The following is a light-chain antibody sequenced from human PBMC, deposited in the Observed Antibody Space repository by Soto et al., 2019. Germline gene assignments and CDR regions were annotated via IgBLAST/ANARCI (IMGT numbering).Light chain of an antibody. V-gene: IGLV1-40*01. J-gene: IGLJ3*02. CDR2: GNS. CDR3: QSYDSSLSGWV. CDR1: SSNIGAGYD. Sequence: QAVVTQPPSVSGAPGQRVTISCTGSSSNIGAGYDVKWYQQLPGTAPKLLIYGNSNRPSGVPDRFSGSKSGTSASLAITGLQAEHEADYYCQSYDSSLSGWVFGGGTKLTVL.